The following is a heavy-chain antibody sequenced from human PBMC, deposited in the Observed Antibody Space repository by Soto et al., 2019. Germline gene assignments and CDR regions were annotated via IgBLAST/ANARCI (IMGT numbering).Heavy chain of an antibody. CDR2: IKSKTDGGTI. CDR3: RSLPKFGESAFDV. Sequence: PGGSLRLSCAASGFTFNNAWMNWFRQVPGKGLEWVGRIKSKTDGGTIDYAAPVKGRFTISRDDSKNTVYLQMNSLKIEDTAVYYCRSLPKFGESAFDVWGQGTMVTVS. CDR1: GFTFNNAW. J-gene: IGHJ3*01. D-gene: IGHD3-10*01. V-gene: IGHV3-15*07.